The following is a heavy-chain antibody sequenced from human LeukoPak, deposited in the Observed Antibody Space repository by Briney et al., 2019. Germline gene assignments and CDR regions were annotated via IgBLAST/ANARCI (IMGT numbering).Heavy chain of an antibody. V-gene: IGHV3-48*03. J-gene: IGHJ4*02. CDR2: ISSSGGTR. CDR3: ATLTVASSFDY. D-gene: IGHD6-19*01. CDR1: GFAFSVYE. Sequence: PGGSLRLSCAASGFAFSVYEMYWVRQAPGKGLEWVSYISSSGGTRYYADYVKGRFTISRDNGKNSLYMQMNSLRAEDTAVYYCATLTVASSFDYWGQGTLVTVSS.